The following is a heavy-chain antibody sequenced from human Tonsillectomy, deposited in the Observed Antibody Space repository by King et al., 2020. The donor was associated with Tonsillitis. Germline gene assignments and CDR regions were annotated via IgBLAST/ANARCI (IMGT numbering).Heavy chain of an antibody. CDR1: GFTFSSYS. V-gene: IGHV3-21*01. CDR3: ARDEGAAAGNGDFDY. Sequence: VQLVESGGGLVKPGGSLRLSCAASGFTFSSYSINWVRQAPGKGLEWVSSISSISNYIYYADSVKGRFTISRDNAKNSLYLQMNSLRAEDTAVYYCARDEGAAAGNGDFDYWGQGTLVTVSS. D-gene: IGHD6-13*01. J-gene: IGHJ4*02. CDR2: ISSISNYI.